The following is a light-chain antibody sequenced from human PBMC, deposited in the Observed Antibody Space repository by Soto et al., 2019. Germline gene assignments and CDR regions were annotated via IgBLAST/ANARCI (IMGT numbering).Light chain of an antibody. Sequence: QSALTQPASVSGSPGQSITISCTGTSNDVGGYNYVSWYQQHPGKAPKLLIYEVFNRPSGVSNRFSGSRSANTASLTISGLQAEDEAEYYCNSYIGSNTFVFGTGTKLTVL. V-gene: IGLV2-14*01. CDR3: NSYIGSNTFV. CDR2: EVF. J-gene: IGLJ1*01. CDR1: SNDVGGYNY.